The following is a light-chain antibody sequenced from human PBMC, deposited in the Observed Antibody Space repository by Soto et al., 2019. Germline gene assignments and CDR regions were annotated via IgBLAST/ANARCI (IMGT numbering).Light chain of an antibody. J-gene: IGKJ3*01. CDR1: QDIRNF. V-gene: IGKV1-27*01. CDR3: QKFSSVPV. CDR2: AAS. Sequence: DIQMTQSPTSLSASVGDRVTITCRASQDIRNFVAWYQQKPGKSPKLMIYAASTLQSGVPSRFSGSGSGTDFSLTINSLQPEDVAICSCQKFSSVPVFGPGTKVEIK.